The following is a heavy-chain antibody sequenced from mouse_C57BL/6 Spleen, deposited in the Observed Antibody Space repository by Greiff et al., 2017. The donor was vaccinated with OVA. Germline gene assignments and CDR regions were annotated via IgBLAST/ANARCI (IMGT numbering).Heavy chain of an antibody. Sequence: VHLVESGAELVRPGASVTLSCKASGYTFTDYEMHWVKQTPVHGLEWIGAIDPETGGTAYNQKFKGKAILTADKSSSTAYMELRSLTSEDSAVYYCTRGGGGAWFAYWGQGTLVTVSA. D-gene: IGHD1-1*02. CDR1: GYTFTDYE. V-gene: IGHV1-15*01. CDR3: TRGGGGAWFAY. J-gene: IGHJ3*01. CDR2: IDPETGGT.